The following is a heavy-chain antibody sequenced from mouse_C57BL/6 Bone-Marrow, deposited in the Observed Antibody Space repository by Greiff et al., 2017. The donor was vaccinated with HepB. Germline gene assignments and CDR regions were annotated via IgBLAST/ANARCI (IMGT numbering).Heavy chain of an antibody. CDR2: IRNKANGYTT. CDR1: GFTFTDYY. V-gene: IGHV7-3*01. Sequence: EVKLVESGGGLVQPGGSLSLSCAASGFTFTDYYMSWVRQPPGKALEWLGFIRNKANGYTTEYSASVKGRFTISRDNSQSILYLQMNALRAEDSATYYCASLYDGYSYWYFDVWGTGTTVTVSS. CDR3: ASLYDGYSYWYFDV. D-gene: IGHD2-3*01. J-gene: IGHJ1*03.